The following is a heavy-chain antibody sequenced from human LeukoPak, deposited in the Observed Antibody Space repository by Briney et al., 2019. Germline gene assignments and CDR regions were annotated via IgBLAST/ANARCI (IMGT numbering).Heavy chain of an antibody. CDR1: GGSFSGYY. Sequence: SETLSLTCAVYGGSFSGYYWSWIRQPPGKGLEWVGEINHSGSTNYNPSLKSRVTISVDTSKNQFSLKLSSVTAADTAVYYCARGLGRPFDYWGQGTLVTVSS. CDR2: INHSGST. V-gene: IGHV4-34*01. D-gene: IGHD1-26*01. CDR3: ARGLGRPFDY. J-gene: IGHJ4*02.